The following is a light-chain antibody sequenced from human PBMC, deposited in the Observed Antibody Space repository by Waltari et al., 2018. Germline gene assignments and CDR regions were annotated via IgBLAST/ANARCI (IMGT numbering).Light chain of an antibody. CDR1: RSDVGGYKH. Sequence: QHALTQPPSAPGSPGQSVTITCTGTRSDVGGYKHVSWYQQFPGKDPKLLFSEVSERTSRIPLRFSGSSSGNRAPLTVTGLRSEDDSDYCFSSYPRNDSLVFGTEPRVTI. CDR3: SSYPRNDSLV. J-gene: IGLJ1*01. V-gene: IGLV2-8*01. CDR2: EVS.